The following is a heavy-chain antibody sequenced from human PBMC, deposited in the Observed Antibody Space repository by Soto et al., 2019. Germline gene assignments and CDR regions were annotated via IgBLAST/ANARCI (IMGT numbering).Heavy chain of an antibody. CDR3: AKDGVSHYGDPSAFYYFDY. J-gene: IGHJ4*02. D-gene: IGHD4-17*01. CDR1: GFTFDDYA. V-gene: IGHV3-9*01. Sequence: EVQLVESGGGLVQPGRSLRLSCAASGFTFDDYAMHWVRQAPGKGLEWVSGISWNSGSIGYADSVKGRFTISRDNAKNSLYLQMNSLRAEDTALYYCAKDGVSHYGDPSAFYYFDYWGQGTLVTVSS. CDR2: ISWNSGSI.